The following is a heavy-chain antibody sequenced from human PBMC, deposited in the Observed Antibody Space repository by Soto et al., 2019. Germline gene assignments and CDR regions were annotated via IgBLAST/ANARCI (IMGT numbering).Heavy chain of an antibody. Sequence: QVQLVQSGAELKKPGASVKVSCKGSGYTFTGYDINWVRQTPGQGPEWMGEISPKTGGTKYAQKNQGRVTMTRDTYITTVCMELSNLGPDDSPVYSCGIWRGGELGIVFWGQGTLVTVSS. CDR2: ISPKTGGT. CDR1: GYTFTGYD. CDR3: GIWRGGELGIVF. J-gene: IGHJ4*02. V-gene: IGHV1-2*02. D-gene: IGHD1-26*01.